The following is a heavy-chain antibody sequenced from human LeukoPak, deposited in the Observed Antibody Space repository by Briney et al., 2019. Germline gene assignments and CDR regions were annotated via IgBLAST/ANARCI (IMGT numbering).Heavy chain of an antibody. CDR3: ARVDYDSAPAYYYYMDV. V-gene: IGHV3-33*01. D-gene: IGHD3-9*01. J-gene: IGHJ6*03. CDR1: GFTFSSYG. CDR2: IWYDGSNK. Sequence: GGSLRLSCAASGFTFSSYGMHWVRQAPGKGLEWVAVIWYDGSNKYYADSVKGRFTISRDNSKNALYLQMNSLRAEDTAVYYCARVDYDSAPAYYYYMDVWGKGTTVTVSS.